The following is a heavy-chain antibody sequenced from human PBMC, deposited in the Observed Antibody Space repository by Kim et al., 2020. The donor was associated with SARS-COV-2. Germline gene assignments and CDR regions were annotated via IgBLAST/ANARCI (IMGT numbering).Heavy chain of an antibody. V-gene: IGHV1-69*04. J-gene: IGHJ6*02. CDR1: GGTFSSYA. D-gene: IGHD4-4*01. CDR3: AGDDYSPHPEYYGMDV. Sequence: SVKVSCKASGGTFSSYAISWVRQAPGQGLEWMGRIIPILGIANYAQKFQGRVTITADKSTSTAYMELSSLRSEDTAVYYCAGDDYSPHPEYYGMDVWGQGTTVTVSS. CDR2: IIPILGIA.